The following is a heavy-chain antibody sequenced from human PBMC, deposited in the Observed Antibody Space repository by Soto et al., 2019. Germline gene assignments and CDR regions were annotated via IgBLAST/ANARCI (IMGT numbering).Heavy chain of an antibody. D-gene: IGHD3-22*01. Sequence: GGSLRLSCAASGFSFTNYASDWVRQAPGKGLEWVSAISGSGGSTYYADSVKGRFTISRDNSKNTLYLQMNSLRAEDTAVYYCAKGGHLTYHYDRSGYYYFDYWGQGTLVTVSS. CDR2: ISGSGGST. CDR3: AKGGHLTYHYDRSGYYYFDY. J-gene: IGHJ4*02. CDR1: GFSFTNYA. V-gene: IGHV3-23*01.